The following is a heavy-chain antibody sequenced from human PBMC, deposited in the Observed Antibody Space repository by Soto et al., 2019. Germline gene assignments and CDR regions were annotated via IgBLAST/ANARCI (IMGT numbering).Heavy chain of an antibody. Sequence: SETLSLTCAVSGGSISSGGYSWSWIRQPPGKGLEWIGYIYHSGSTYYNPSLKSRVTISVDRSKNQFSLKLSSVTAADTAVYYCARGRYGDRYYYYGMDVWGQGTTVTLSS. J-gene: IGHJ6*02. V-gene: IGHV4-30-2*01. D-gene: IGHD3-10*01. CDR1: GGSISSGGYS. CDR3: ARGRYGDRYYYYGMDV. CDR2: IYHSGST.